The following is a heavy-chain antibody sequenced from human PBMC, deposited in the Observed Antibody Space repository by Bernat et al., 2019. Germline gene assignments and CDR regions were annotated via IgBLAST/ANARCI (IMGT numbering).Heavy chain of an antibody. V-gene: IGHV3-33*01. D-gene: IGHD5-12*01. J-gene: IGHJ3*02. CDR3: ARDRQRKGLRFVIKGDAFDI. Sequence: QVQLVESGGGVVQPGRSLRLSCAASGFTFSSYGMHWVRQAPGKGLEWVAVIWNDGSNKYYADSVKGRFTISRDNSKNTLYLQMNSLRAEDTAVYYWARDRQRKGLRFVIKGDAFDIWGQGTMVTVSS. CDR2: IWNDGSNK. CDR1: GFTFSSYG.